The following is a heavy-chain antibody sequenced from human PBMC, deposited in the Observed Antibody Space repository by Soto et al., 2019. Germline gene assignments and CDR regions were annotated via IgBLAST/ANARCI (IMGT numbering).Heavy chain of an antibody. CDR1: GFTFSNAC. V-gene: IGHV3-15*01. Sequence: XGSLRLSFAASGFTFSNACMSWVRQAPGKGLEWVGRIKSKTDGGTTDYAAPVKGRLTISRDDSKNTLYLQMNSLKTEDTAVYYCTTRGAYSYGNSSSGWEGLHYYYGMDVWGQGTTVTVSS. J-gene: IGHJ6*02. D-gene: IGHD6-19*01. CDR3: TTRGAYSYGNSSSGWEGLHYYYGMDV. CDR2: IKSKTDGGTT.